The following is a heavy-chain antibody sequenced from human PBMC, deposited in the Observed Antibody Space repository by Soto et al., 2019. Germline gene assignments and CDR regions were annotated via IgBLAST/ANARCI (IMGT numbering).Heavy chain of an antibody. CDR3: ASIGRISGYYYGMDV. D-gene: IGHD2-15*01. CDR1: GYSFTSYW. V-gene: IGHV5-51*01. Sequence: GESLKISCKGSGYSFTSYWIGWVRQMPGKVLEWMGIIYPVDSDTSYIPSFQGQVTISADKSISTAYLQWSSLKASDTAMYYFASIGRISGYYYGMDVWGQGXTVAVYS. CDR2: IYPVDSDT. J-gene: IGHJ6*02.